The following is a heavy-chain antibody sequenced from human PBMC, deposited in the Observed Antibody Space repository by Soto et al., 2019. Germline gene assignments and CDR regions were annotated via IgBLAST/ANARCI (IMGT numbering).Heavy chain of an antibody. Sequence: GGSLRLSCAASGFTFSSYWMSWVRQAPGKGLEWVANIKQDGSEKYYVDSVKGRFTISRDNAKNSLYLQMNSLRAEDAYVYECARQVLAAAGIAFDIWGQGTMVTVSS. CDR1: GFTFSSYW. CDR2: IKQDGSEK. CDR3: ARQVLAAAGIAFDI. V-gene: IGHV3-7*01. D-gene: IGHD6-13*01. J-gene: IGHJ3*02.